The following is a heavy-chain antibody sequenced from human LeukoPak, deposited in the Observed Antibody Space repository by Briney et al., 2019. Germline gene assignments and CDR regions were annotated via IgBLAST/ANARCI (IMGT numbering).Heavy chain of an antibody. D-gene: IGHD6-19*01. CDR2: INPNSGGT. CDR3: ARDGGFYSSDWSVGDAFDI. CDR1: GYTFTGYY. J-gene: IGHJ3*02. Sequence: GATVKVSCKASGYTFTGYYMHWVRQAPGQGLEWMGWINPNSGGTNYAQKFQGRVTMTRDTSISTAYMELSRLRSDDTAVYYCARDGGFYSSDWSVGDAFDIWGQGTMVTVSS. V-gene: IGHV1-2*02.